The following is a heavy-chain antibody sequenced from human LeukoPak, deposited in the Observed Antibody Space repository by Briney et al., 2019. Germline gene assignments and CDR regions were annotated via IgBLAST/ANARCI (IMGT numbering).Heavy chain of an antibody. CDR1: GGSISSYY. D-gene: IGHD6-19*01. J-gene: IGHJ4*02. V-gene: IGHV4-59*01. CDR2: IYYSGST. Sequence: SETLSLTCTVSGGSISSYYWSWIRQPPGKGLEWIGYIYYSGSTNYNPSLKSRVTISADTSKTQFSLRLSSVTAADTAVYYCARVTRYSSGWYPFDYWGQGTLVTVSS. CDR3: ARVTRYSSGWYPFDY.